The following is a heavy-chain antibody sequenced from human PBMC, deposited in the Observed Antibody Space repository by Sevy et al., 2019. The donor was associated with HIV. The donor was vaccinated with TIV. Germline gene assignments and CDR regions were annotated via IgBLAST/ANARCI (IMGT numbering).Heavy chain of an antibody. Sequence: GGSLRLSCAASGFTFSNYAMSWVRQAPGKGLEWVSTISGSGGSTYYADSVQGRFTISEDNSKNTLYLQMNSLRAEDTAVYYFAKDVWDPNDAFDIWGQGTMVTVS. CDR1: GFTFSNYA. J-gene: IGHJ3*02. D-gene: IGHD1-26*01. CDR3: AKDVWDPNDAFDI. V-gene: IGHV3-23*01. CDR2: ISGSGGST.